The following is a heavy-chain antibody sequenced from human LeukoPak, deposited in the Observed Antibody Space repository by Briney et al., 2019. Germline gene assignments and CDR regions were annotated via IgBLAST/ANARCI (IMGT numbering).Heavy chain of an antibody. CDR3: ARPYYDSSGYYYYYFDY. D-gene: IGHD3-22*01. CDR1: GFTFSSYA. J-gene: IGHJ4*02. Sequence: HPGGSLRLSCAASGFTFSSYAMHWVRQAPGKGVEYVSAISSNGGSTYYTDCVKGRFTISRDNSKNTLYLQMGSLRAEDMAVYYCARPYYDSSGYYYYYFDYWGQGTLVTVSS. V-gene: IGHV3-64*02. CDR2: ISSNGGST.